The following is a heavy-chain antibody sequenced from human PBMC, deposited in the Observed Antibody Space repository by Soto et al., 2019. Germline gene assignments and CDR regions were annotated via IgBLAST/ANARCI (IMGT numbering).Heavy chain of an antibody. D-gene: IGHD1-1*01. CDR2: LYDVDGS. Sequence: DVQLVESGGGLIQPGESLRLSCVAFGFTISGKKYVAWVRQAPGKGLEWVSALYDVDGSFYADSVKGRFTTSSVSSKTTVYLHMNDLRPDDTAVYYCATWHEREHAYDVWGQGTTVTVSS. CDR1: GFTISGKKY. J-gene: IGHJ3*01. V-gene: IGHV3-53*01. CDR3: ATWHEREHAYDV.